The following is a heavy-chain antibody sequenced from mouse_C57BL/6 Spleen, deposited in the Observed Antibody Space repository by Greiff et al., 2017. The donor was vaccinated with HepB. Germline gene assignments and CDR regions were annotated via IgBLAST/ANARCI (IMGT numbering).Heavy chain of an antibody. Sequence: QVQLKEPGAELVRPGSSVKLSCKASGYTFTSYWMDWVKQRPGQGLEWIGNIYPSDSETHYNQKFKDKATLTVDKSSSTAYMQLSSLTSEDSAVYYCARGGFSTGKDAMDYWGQGTSVTVSS. CDR2: IYPSDSET. D-gene: IGHD1-1*01. CDR3: ARGGFSTGKDAMDY. V-gene: IGHV1-61*01. J-gene: IGHJ4*01. CDR1: GYTFTSYW.